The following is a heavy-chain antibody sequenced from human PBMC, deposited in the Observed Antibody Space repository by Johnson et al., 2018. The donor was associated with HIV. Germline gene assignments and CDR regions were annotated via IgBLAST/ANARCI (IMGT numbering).Heavy chain of an antibody. CDR1: GFTFSKHT. J-gene: IGHJ3*02. CDR2: ISNDGSNK. V-gene: IGHV3-30-3*01. Sequence: VQLVESGGGVVQSGRSLRLSCAASGFTFSKHTMYWVRQAPGKGLEWVALISNDGSNKYYADSVKGRFTIYRDNSKNTLYLQLNSLRAEDMAFYYCATDGATVTTFGDAFDIWGQGTMVTVSS. D-gene: IGHD4-11*01. CDR3: ATDGATVTTFGDAFDI.